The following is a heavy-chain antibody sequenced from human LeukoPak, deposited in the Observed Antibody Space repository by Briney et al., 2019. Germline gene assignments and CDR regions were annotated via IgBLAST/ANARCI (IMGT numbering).Heavy chain of an antibody. Sequence: PGGSLRLSCAASGFTFSSYWMHWVRQAPGKGLEWVSYISSSGSTIYYADSVKGRFTISRDNAKNSLYLQMHSLRAEDTAVYYCARDSQAVGTDFDYWGQGTLVTVSS. CDR2: ISSSGSTI. CDR1: GFTFSSYW. CDR3: ARDSQAVGTDFDY. J-gene: IGHJ4*02. D-gene: IGHD6-13*01. V-gene: IGHV3-48*04.